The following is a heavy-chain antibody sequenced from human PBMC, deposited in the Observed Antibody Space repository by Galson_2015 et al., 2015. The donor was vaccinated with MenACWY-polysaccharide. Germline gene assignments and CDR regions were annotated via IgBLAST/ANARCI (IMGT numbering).Heavy chain of an antibody. CDR1: GFTFSSYW. CDR3: AKGGGYSYEMYDY. Sequence: SLRLSCAASGFTFSSYWMHWVRQAPGKGLVWVSRINSDGSSTSYADSVKGRFTISRDNAKNTLYLQMNSLRAEDTAVYYCAKGGGYSYEMYDYWGQGTLVTVSS. V-gene: IGHV3-74*01. J-gene: IGHJ4*02. CDR2: INSDGSST. D-gene: IGHD5-18*01.